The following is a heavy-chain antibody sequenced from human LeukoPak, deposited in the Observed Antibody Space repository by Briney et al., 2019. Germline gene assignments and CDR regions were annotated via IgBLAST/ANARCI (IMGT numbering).Heavy chain of an antibody. CDR3: PRDGSYSNYFDY. CDR2: IYYSGST. V-gene: IGHV4-59*01. J-gene: IGHJ4*02. Sequence: PSETLSLTCTVSGGSISSYYWSLIRQPPGKGLEWIGYIYYSGSTNYNPSLKSRVTISVDTSKNQFSLKLSSVTAADTAVYYCPRDGSYSNYFDYWGQGTLVTVSS. CDR1: GGSISSYY. D-gene: IGHD4-11*01.